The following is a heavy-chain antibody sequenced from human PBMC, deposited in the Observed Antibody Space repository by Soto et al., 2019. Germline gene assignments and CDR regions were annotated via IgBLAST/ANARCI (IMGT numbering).Heavy chain of an antibody. CDR3: ARIVRFCSGGSCYAFDS. D-gene: IGHD2-15*01. CDR1: GYNFTSYW. V-gene: IGHV5-10-1*01. J-gene: IGHJ4*02. CDR2: IDPSDSYT. Sequence: RGESLKISCKGSGYNFTSYWISWVRQMPGKGLEWMGRIDPSDSYTNYRPSFQGHVTISADRSISTAYLQWSSLRASDTAMYYCARIVRFCSGGSCYAFDSWGQGTLVTVSS.